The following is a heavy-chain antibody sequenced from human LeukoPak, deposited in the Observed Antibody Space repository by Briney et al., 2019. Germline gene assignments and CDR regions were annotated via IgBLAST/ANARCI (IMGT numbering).Heavy chain of an antibody. CDR3: ARASRITMVRGVIGPDY. D-gene: IGHD3-10*01. J-gene: IGHJ4*02. CDR2: IWYDGSNE. CDR1: GFTFSSYG. V-gene: IGHV3-33*02. Sequence: GGCLRLSCAASGFTFSSYGTDWVRQAPGKGRGRGAVIWYDGSNEYYTDSAKGRFTISRDNSTNTLYLQMNRRRAEDTAVYYCARASRITMVRGVIGPDYWGQGTLVTVSS.